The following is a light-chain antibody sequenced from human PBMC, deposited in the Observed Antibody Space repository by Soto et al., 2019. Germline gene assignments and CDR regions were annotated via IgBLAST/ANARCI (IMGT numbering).Light chain of an antibody. CDR1: QSIGNS. J-gene: IGKJ4*01. Sequence: TVLTQSPATLSLSPGERATLSCKASQSIGNSLGWFQQKPGQAPRLLIDDAFNRATGIPARFTGSGSGSDFTLTISSLEPEDFGFSYCRQRYNWPLTFGGGTKVEIK. CDR3: RQRYNWPLT. CDR2: DAF. V-gene: IGKV3-11*01.